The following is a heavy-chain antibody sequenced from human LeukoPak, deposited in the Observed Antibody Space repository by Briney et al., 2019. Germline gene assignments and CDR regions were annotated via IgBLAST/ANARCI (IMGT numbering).Heavy chain of an antibody. J-gene: IGHJ4*02. CDR3: ARGGYGSGSLVVY. CDR1: GGSISSYY. D-gene: IGHD3-10*01. V-gene: IGHV4-59*01. CDR2: IYYSGST. Sequence: SETLSLTCTVSGGSISSYYWSWIRQPPGKGLEWIGYIYYSGSTNYNPSLKSRVTISVDTSKNQFSLKLSSVTAADTAVYYCARGGYGSGSLVVYWGQGTLVTVSS.